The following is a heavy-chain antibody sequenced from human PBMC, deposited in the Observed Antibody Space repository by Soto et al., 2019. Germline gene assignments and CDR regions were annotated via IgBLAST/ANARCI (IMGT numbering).Heavy chain of an antibody. CDR1: GGSIGSSSYY. D-gene: IGHD6-13*01. V-gene: IGHV4-39*01. CDR2: IYYSGNT. J-gene: IGHJ4*02. Sequence: QLQLQESGPGLLRPSETLSLTCTASGGSIGSSSYYWGWIRQPPGKGLEWIGNIYYSGNTFYNPSLKSRVTISVDTSKNQFYLHLTSVTAADTAIFYCASIAAPGTTHFDYWGQGTLVTVSS. CDR3: ASIAAPGTTHFDY.